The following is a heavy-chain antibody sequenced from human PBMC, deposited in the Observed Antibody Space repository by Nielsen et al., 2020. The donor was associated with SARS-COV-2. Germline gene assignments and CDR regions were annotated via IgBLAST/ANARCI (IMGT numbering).Heavy chain of an antibody. V-gene: IGHV3-48*01. CDR1: GFTFSSYS. D-gene: IGHD3-3*01. Sequence: GGSLRLSCAASGFTFSSYSMNWVRQAPGKGLEWVSYISSSSSTIYYADSVKGRFTISRGNAKNSLYLQMNSLRAEDTAVYYCARDQARDSEITIFGVVDLYYYYYYGMDVWGQGTTVTVSS. J-gene: IGHJ6*02. CDR3: ARDQARDSEITIFGVVDLYYYYYYGMDV. CDR2: ISSSSSTI.